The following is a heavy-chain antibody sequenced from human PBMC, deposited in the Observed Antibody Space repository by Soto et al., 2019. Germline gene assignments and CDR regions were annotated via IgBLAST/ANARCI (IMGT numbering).Heavy chain of an antibody. CDR3: AKDRVVVVAATTHDAFDI. Sequence: GGSLRLSCAASGFTFSSYAMSWVRQAPGKGLEWVSAISGSGGSTYYADSVKGRFTISRDNSKNTLYLQMNSLRAEDTAVYYCAKDRVVVVAATTHDAFDIWGQGTMVTVSS. D-gene: IGHD2-15*01. J-gene: IGHJ3*02. CDR1: GFTFSSYA. CDR2: ISGSGGST. V-gene: IGHV3-23*01.